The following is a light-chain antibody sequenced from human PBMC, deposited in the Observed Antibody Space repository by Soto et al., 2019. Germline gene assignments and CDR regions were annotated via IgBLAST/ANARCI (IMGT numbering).Light chain of an antibody. CDR2: DAS. V-gene: IGKV3-11*01. J-gene: IGKJ3*01. Sequence: EIVLTQSPATLALSPGERATLSCRASQSVRSYLAWYQQKPGQAPRLLIYDASNRATGIPARFSGSGSGTDFTLTISSLAPEDCAVYYCQQRSDWPLTFGPGTKVDIK. CDR1: QSVRSY. CDR3: QQRSDWPLT.